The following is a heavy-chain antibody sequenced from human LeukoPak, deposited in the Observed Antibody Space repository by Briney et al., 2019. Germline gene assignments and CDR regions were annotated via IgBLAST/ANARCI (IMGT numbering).Heavy chain of an antibody. D-gene: IGHD1-14*01. J-gene: IGHJ4*02. V-gene: IGHV3-15*01. CDR2: MKRKSDGGTT. CDR3: TTELDVRPNHY. Sequence: AGGSLRLSCAASGLTFSNAWMSWVRQVPGKGLEWVGRMKRKSDGGTTDYAAPVKGRFTISRDDSKNTLYLQMNSLKSEDTAVYYCTTELDVRPNHYWGQGTLVTVSS. CDR1: GLTFSNAW.